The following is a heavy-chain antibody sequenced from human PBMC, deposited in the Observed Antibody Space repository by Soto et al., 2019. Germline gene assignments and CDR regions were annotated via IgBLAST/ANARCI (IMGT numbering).Heavy chain of an antibody. D-gene: IGHD3-22*01. CDR1: GDTFTSXG. J-gene: IGHJ5*02. V-gene: IGHV1-18*01. Sequence: ASVKVSCKASGDTFTSXGISWVRQAPGQGLEWMGWISAYNGNTNYAQKFQGRVTMTTDTSTSTAYMELRSLRSDDTAVYYCARVKTSGYHNWFDPWGQGTLVTVSS. CDR2: ISAYNGNT. CDR3: ARVKTSGYHNWFDP.